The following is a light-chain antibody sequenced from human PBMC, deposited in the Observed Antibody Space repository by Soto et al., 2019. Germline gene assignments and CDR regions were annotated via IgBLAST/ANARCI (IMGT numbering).Light chain of an antibody. CDR2: DDS. CDR1: NIGNKN. CDR3: QVWDTSSDHAV. Sequence: SYELTQPPSVSAAPGQTASITCGGNNIGNKNVYWYQQKPGQAPLLVIYDDSDRPSGIPERFSGSNSANTASLTIRGVGVGDEADYFCQVWDTSSDHAVFGGGTKVTVL. J-gene: IGLJ2*01. V-gene: IGLV3-21*02.